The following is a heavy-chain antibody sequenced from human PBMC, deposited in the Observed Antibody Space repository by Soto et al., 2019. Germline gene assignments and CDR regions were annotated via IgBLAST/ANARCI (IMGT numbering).Heavy chain of an antibody. CDR3: ARTYYGILTGYPLSGMDV. J-gene: IGHJ6*02. D-gene: IGHD3-9*01. V-gene: IGHV4-30-4*01. CDR2: IYYSGST. CDR1: GGSISSGDYY. Sequence: PSETLSLTCTVSGGSISSGDYYWSWIRQPPGKGLEWIGYIYYSGSTYYNPSLKSRVTISVDTSKNQFSLKLSSVTAADTAVYYCARTYYGILTGYPLSGMDVWGQGTTVTVSS.